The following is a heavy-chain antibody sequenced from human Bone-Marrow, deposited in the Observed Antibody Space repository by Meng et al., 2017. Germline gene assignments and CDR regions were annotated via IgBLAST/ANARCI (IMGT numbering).Heavy chain of an antibody. CDR2: IYYSGST. Sequence: SETLSLTCTVSGGSISSYFRSWIRQPPGKGLEWIGYIYYSGSTNYNPSLKSRVTISVDTSKNQFSLKRSAVTAADPAVYYCARDSQHSGGRGWFDPWGQGTLVTVSS. J-gene: IGHJ5*02. CDR3: ARDSQHSGGRGWFDP. D-gene: IGHD2-15*01. V-gene: IGHV4-59*01. CDR1: GGSISSYF.